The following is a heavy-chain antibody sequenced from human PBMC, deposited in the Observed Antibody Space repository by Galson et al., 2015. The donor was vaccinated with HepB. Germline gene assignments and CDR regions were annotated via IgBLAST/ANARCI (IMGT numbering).Heavy chain of an antibody. CDR1: GFTFSSYA. J-gene: IGHJ4*02. CDR2: ISYDGSNK. D-gene: IGHD3-10*01. Sequence: SLRLSCAASGFTFSSYAMHWVRQAPGKGLEWVAVISYDGSNKYYADSVKGRFTISRDNSKNTLYLQMNSLRAEDTAVYYCARDPYYYGSGSYPDYWGQGTLVTVSS. CDR3: ARDPYYYGSGSYPDY. V-gene: IGHV3-30-3*01.